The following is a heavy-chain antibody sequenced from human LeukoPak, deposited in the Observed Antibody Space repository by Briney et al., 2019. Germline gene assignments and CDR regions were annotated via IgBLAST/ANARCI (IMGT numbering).Heavy chain of an antibody. CDR1: GGPISYYY. J-gene: IGHJ6*02. Sequence: SETLPLTCTVSGGPISYYYWSWIRQSPGKGLEWIGYVYYSGTTNYNPSLKSRVTISVDTSKNQFSLQLRSVTAADTAVYYCAREDPQTRVPEGMDVWGQGTTVTVSS. D-gene: IGHD4/OR15-4a*01. V-gene: IGHV4-59*01. CDR2: VYYSGTT. CDR3: AREDPQTRVPEGMDV.